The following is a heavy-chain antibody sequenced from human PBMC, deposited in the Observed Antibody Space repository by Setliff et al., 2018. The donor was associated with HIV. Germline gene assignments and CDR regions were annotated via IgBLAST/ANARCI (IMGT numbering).Heavy chain of an antibody. J-gene: IGHJ5*02. CDR3: ARRTFGSGRFDP. Sequence: SETLSLTCTVSGDSMISGSFYWSWVRQPAGKGLEWIGQVHSTLSTNYNPSLKSRLSISADTSKNQFSLNLRFVTAADTALYYCARRTFGSGRFDPWGQGTPVTVSS. D-gene: IGHD6-19*01. V-gene: IGHV4-61*09. CDR2: VHSTLST. CDR1: GDSMISGSFY.